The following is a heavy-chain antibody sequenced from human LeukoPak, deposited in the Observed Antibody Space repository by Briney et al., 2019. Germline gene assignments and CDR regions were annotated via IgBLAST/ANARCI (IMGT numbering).Heavy chain of an antibody. V-gene: IGHV3-48*01. CDR3: AKEGYSDYDILTGYYKAPFQH. J-gene: IGHJ1*01. Sequence: GGSLRLSCAASGFTFSSYSMNWVRQAPGKGLEWVSYISSSSSTIYYADSVKGRFTISRDNAKNSLYLQMNSLRAEDTALYYCAKEGYSDYDILTGYYKAPFQHWGQGTLVTVSS. CDR1: GFTFSSYS. D-gene: IGHD3-9*01. CDR2: ISSSSSTI.